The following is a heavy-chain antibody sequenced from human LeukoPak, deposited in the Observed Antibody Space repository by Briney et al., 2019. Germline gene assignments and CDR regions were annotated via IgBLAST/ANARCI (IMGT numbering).Heavy chain of an antibody. Sequence: GGSLRLSCAASGFTFSNYAVNWVRQAPGKGLEWVSATSGSGGSTYYADSVKGRFTISRDNSKNTLYLQMNSLRAEDTAVYYCAKDQGGVYYGLLPLGYWGQGTLVTVSS. J-gene: IGHJ4*02. CDR2: TSGSGGST. V-gene: IGHV3-23*01. CDR3: AKDQGGVYYGLLPLGY. D-gene: IGHD3-10*01. CDR1: GFTFSNYA.